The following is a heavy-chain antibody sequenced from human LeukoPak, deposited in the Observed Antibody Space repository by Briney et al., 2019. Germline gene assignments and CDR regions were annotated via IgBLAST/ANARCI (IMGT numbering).Heavy chain of an antibody. J-gene: IGHJ6*03. CDR1: GFTFNSYN. Sequence: GGSLRLSCAASGFTFNSYNMNWVRQAPGKGLEWVSSITSTSSYTFYADSVKGRFTISRDNAKNSLYLHLNSLRDEDKAIYYCARDPYNGDYGDFYYYYMDVWGKGTTVTISS. V-gene: IGHV3-21*01. CDR2: ITSTSSYT. CDR3: ARDPYNGDYGDFYYYYMDV. D-gene: IGHD3-16*01.